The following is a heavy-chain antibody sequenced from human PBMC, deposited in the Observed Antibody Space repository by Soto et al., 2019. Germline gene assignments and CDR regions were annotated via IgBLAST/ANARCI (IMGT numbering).Heavy chain of an antibody. V-gene: IGHV3-7*01. J-gene: IGHJ5*02. CDR1: GFTFSSYW. D-gene: IGHD3-10*01. CDR3: ARDLNYYGSAGGFDP. Sequence: PGGSLRLSCAASGFTFSSYWMSWVRQAPGTGLEWVANIKQDGSEKYYVDSVKGRFTISRDNAKNSLYLQMNSLRAEDTAVYYCARDLNYYGSAGGFDPWGQGTLVTVSS. CDR2: IKQDGSEK.